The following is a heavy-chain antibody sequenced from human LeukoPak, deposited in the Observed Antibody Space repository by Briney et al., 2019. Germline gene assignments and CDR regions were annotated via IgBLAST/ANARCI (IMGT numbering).Heavy chain of an antibody. V-gene: IGHV3-21*04. J-gene: IGHJ4*02. Sequence: GGSLRLSCSASGFTFSSYSMNWVRQAPGKGLEWVSSISSSSSYIYYADSVKGRFTISRDNSKNTLYLQVNSLRAEDTAVYYCAKGGKWDVTPFDYWGQGTLVTVSS. CDR3: AKGGKWDVTPFDY. CDR1: GFTFSSYS. D-gene: IGHD1-26*01. CDR2: ISSSSSYI.